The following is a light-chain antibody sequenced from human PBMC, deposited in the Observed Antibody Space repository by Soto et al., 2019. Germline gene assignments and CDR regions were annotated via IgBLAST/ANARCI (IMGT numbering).Light chain of an antibody. CDR3: QQRINWPLT. CDR2: DAS. CDR1: QSVSSF. V-gene: IGKV3-11*01. J-gene: IGKJ4*01. Sequence: EIVLTQSPATLYLSPGESATLSCRASQSVSSFLAWYQQKPGQAPRLLIYDASNRATGIPTRFSGSGSGTDFTLTISSLEPEDFAVYYCQQRINWPLTFGGGTKVEIK.